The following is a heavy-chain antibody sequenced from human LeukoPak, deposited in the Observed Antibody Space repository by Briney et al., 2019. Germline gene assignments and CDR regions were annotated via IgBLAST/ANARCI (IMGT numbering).Heavy chain of an antibody. D-gene: IGHD2-2*01. V-gene: IGHV4-39*01. CDR1: GVSISSSSYY. Sequence: KPSETLSLTCTVSGVSISSSSYYWGWIRQPPGKGLEWIGSIYYSGSTYYNPSLKSRVTISVDTSKNQFSLKLSSVTAADTAVYYCARHDLTNIVVVPAAVNWFDPWGQGALVTVSS. CDR3: ARHDLTNIVVVPAAVNWFDP. J-gene: IGHJ5*02. CDR2: IYYSGST.